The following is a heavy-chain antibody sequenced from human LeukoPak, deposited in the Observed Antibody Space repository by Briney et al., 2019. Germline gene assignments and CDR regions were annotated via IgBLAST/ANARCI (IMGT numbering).Heavy chain of an antibody. Sequence: PSETLSLTCAVYGGSFSGYYWSWIRQPLGKGLEWIGEINHSGSTNYNPSLKSRVTISVDTSKNQFSLKLSSVTAADTAVYYCASAYYDSSGYYVGDWGQGTLVTVSS. CDR2: INHSGST. CDR1: GGSFSGYY. J-gene: IGHJ4*02. D-gene: IGHD3-22*01. CDR3: ASAYYDSSGYYVGD. V-gene: IGHV4-34*01.